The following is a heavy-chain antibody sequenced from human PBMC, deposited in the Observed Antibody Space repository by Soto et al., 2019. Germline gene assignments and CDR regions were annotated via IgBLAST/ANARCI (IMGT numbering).Heavy chain of an antibody. V-gene: IGHV1-2*02. CDR3: ARGGGVGVAGSAAFDM. J-gene: IGHJ3*02. Sequence: QLHLVQSGAVVKKPGASVTVSCSASGYPVTAYYMHWVRQAPGRGLEWMGGINPATGAAKYTQTFQGRVTMTRDASTSTGFMELCGLTSEGTAVFYWARGGGVGVAGSAAFDMWGQGTLVTVSS. CDR2: INPATGAA. D-gene: IGHD3-3*01. CDR1: GYPVTAYY.